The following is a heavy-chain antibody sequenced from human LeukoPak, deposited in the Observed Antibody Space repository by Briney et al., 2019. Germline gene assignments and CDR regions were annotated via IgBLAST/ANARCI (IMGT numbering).Heavy chain of an antibody. Sequence: PSQTLSLTCAVSGGSISSGGYSWSWIRQPPGKGLEWIGYIYHSGSPYNSPSLKSRVTISVDTSKNQFSLKLSSVTAADTAVYYCARGSGSYRNWYFDLWGRGTLVTVSS. J-gene: IGHJ2*01. D-gene: IGHD1-26*01. V-gene: IGHV4-30-2*01. CDR3: ARGSGSYRNWYFDL. CDR1: GGSISSGGYS. CDR2: IYHSGSP.